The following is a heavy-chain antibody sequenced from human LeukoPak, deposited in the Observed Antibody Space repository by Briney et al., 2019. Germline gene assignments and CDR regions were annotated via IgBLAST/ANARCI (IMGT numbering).Heavy chain of an antibody. CDR3: AKSLDYGGNRARLDF. D-gene: IGHD4-23*01. Sequence: WGTLRLSCAASGFTFSTYGMNWVRQAPGNGLELVSAVSGSGSTTYYPRPVKGRFTVSRDNSKNTLYLQMNSLRVDDTAVYYCAKSLDYGGNRARLDFWGQGTLVTVSS. J-gene: IGHJ4*02. CDR1: GFTFSTYG. V-gene: IGHV3-23*01. CDR2: VSGSGSTT.